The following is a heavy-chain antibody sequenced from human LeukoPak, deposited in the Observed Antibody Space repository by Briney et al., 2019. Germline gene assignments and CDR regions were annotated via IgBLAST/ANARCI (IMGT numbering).Heavy chain of an antibody. CDR1: GYTFTSYG. J-gene: IGHJ4*02. CDR3: ARDPSKYYDFWSGYYDVWFGELLFDY. CDR2: ISAYNGNT. D-gene: IGHD3-3*01. V-gene: IGHV1-18*01. Sequence: GASVKVSCKASGYTFTSYGISWVRQAPGQGLEWMGWISAYNGNTNYAQKLQGRVTMTTDTSTSTAYMELRSLRSDDTAVYYCARDPSKYYDFWSGYYDVWFGELLFDYWGQGTLVTVSS.